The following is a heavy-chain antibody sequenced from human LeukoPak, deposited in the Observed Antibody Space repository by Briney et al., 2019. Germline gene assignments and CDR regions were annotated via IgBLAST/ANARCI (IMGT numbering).Heavy chain of an antibody. CDR1: GYTFTGYY. CDR2: INPNSGGT. J-gene: IGHJ4*02. V-gene: IGHV1-2*06. CDR3: AREAAPALIRRKYYFDY. Sequence: EASVKVSCKASGYTFTGYYMHWVRQAPGQGLEWMGRINPNSGGTNYAQKFQGRVTMTRDTSISTAYMELSRLRSDDTAVYYRAREAAPALIRRKYYFDYWGQGTLVTVSS. D-gene: IGHD2-15*01.